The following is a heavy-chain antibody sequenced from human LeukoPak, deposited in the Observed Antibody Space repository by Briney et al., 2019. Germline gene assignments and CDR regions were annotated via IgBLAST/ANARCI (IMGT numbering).Heavy chain of an antibody. D-gene: IGHD3-22*01. V-gene: IGHV1-24*01. J-gene: IGHJ4*02. CDR1: GYSLTELA. Sequence: AAVTVSCKISGYSLTELAIHWVRQAPGKGLEWMGGSDPEDVKTYFAEKFQGRVTFTQDTSTDTAFMELSRLRSDDTAVYYCATFQAYANSGHLRPYFDYWGQGTLVTVSS. CDR2: SDPEDVKT. CDR3: ATFQAYANSGHLRPYFDY.